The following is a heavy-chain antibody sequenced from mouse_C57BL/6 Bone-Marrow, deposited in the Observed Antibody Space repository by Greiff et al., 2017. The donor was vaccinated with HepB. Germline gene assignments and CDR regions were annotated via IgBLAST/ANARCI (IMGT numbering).Heavy chain of an antibody. CDR3: AREPWYFDV. CDR2: IHPNSGIT. V-gene: IGHV1-64*01. J-gene: IGHJ1*03. CDR1: GYTFTSYW. Sequence: QVQLQQPGAELVKPGASVKLSCKASGYTFTSYWMHWVKQRPGQGLEWIGMIHPNSGITNYNEKFKSKATLTVDKSSSTAYMQLSSLTSEDSAVYYCAREPWYFDVWGTGTTVTVSS.